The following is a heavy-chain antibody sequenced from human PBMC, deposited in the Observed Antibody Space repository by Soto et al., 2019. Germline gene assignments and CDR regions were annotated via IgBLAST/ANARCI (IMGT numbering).Heavy chain of an antibody. CDR2: IWYDGSNK. J-gene: IGHJ6*02. CDR1: GFTFSSYG. CDR3: ASEYCSGGSCYYYGMDV. V-gene: IGHV3-33*01. D-gene: IGHD2-15*01. Sequence: QVQLVESGGGVVQPGRSLRLSCAASGFTFSSYGMHWVRQAPGKGLEWVAVIWYDGSNKYYADSVKGRFTISSDNSKNTLYLQMNSLRAEDTAVYYCASEYCSGGSCYYYGMDVWGQGTTVTVSS.